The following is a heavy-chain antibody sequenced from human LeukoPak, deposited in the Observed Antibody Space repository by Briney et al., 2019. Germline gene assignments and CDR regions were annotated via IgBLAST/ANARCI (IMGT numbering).Heavy chain of an antibody. CDR3: ARDYPDYYDSSSYPQPAYYFDC. J-gene: IGHJ4*02. V-gene: IGHV1-69*04. D-gene: IGHD3-22*01. CDR1: GGTFSSYA. Sequence: GASVKVSCKASGGTFSSYAISWVRQAPGQGLEWMGRMIPIIGIANYAQKFQGRVTITADKSTSTAYMELSSLRSEDTAVYYCARDYPDYYDSSSYPQPAYYFDCWGQGTLVTVSS. CDR2: MIPIIGIA.